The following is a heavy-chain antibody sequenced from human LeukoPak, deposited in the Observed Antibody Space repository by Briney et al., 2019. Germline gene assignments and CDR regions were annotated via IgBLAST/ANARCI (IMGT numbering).Heavy chain of an antibody. V-gene: IGHV3-30*18. CDR1: GFTFSSYG. CDR3: AKVYGSGSYCVYGMDV. D-gene: IGHD3-10*01. J-gene: IGHJ6*02. Sequence: PGRSLRLSCAASGFTFSSYGMHWGRQAPGKGLEWVAVISYDGSNKYSADSVKGRFTISRDNSKNTLYLKMNSLRAEDTAVYYCAKVYGSGSYCVYGMDVWGQGTTVTVSS. CDR2: ISYDGSNK.